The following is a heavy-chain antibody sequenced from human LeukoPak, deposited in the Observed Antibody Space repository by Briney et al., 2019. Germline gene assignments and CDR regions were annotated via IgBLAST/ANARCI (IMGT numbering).Heavy chain of an antibody. CDR2: ISSSSAYI. Sequence: GGSLRLSCAASGFTFSGYIMNWVRQAPGKGPEWVSSISSSSAYIYYADSVKGRFTISRDNAKSSLFLQMNSLRDEDTAVYYCATSSIALAGTVDYWGQGTLVTVSS. J-gene: IGHJ4*02. V-gene: IGHV3-21*01. CDR1: GFTFSGYI. CDR3: ATSSIALAGTVDY. D-gene: IGHD6-19*01.